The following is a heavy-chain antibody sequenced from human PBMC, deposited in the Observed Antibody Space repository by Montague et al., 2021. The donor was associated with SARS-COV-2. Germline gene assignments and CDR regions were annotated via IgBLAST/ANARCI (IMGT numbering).Heavy chain of an antibody. CDR3: ARDPRYSLSWSFDY. CDR1: GDSVSINTAA. CDR2: TYYRSKWNY. Sequence: CAISGDSVSINTAACNWIRHSPSRCLDSLVRTYYRSKWNYDYAVXVKSRMTISPDTSKNQFSLQLSSVTPEDRAVYYCARDPRYSLSWSFDYWGQGTLVTVSS. D-gene: IGHD6-13*01. V-gene: IGHV6-1*01. J-gene: IGHJ4*02.